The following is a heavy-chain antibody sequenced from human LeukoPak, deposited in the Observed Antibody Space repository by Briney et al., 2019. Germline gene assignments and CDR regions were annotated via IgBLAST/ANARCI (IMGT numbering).Heavy chain of an antibody. CDR2: ISRSGGST. D-gene: IGHD6-13*01. Sequence: GGSLRLSCAASGFTFSSYGMSWVRQAPGKGLEWGSAISRSGGSTYYADSVKGRFTISRDSAKNSLYLQMKSLRTEGMALYYCAALAAAGSDAFDIWGQGTMVTVSS. CDR1: GFTFSSYG. J-gene: IGHJ3*02. CDR3: AALAAAGSDAFDI. V-gene: IGHV3-23*01.